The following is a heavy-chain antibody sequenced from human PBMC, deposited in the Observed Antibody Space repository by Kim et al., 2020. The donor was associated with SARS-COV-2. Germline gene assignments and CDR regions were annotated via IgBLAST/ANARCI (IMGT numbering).Heavy chain of an antibody. CDR2: IIPIFGTA. Sequence: SVKVSCKASGGTFSSYAISWVRQAPGQGLEWMGGIIPIFGTANYAQKFQGRVTITADESTSTAYMELSSLRSEDTAVYYCAATNNYDFNWFDPWGQGTLVTVSS. CDR3: AATNNYDFNWFDP. CDR1: GGTFSSYA. D-gene: IGHD3-3*01. J-gene: IGHJ5*02. V-gene: IGHV1-69*13.